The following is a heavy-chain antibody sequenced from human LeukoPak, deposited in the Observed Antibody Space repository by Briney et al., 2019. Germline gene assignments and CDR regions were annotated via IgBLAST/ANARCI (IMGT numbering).Heavy chain of an antibody. CDR3: ARSSGWYSPMDY. J-gene: IGHJ4*02. Sequence: SETLSLTCTVSGGSVGSGGYYWSWIRQPAGKGLEWIGRIYTSGSTNYNPSLKSRVTMSVDTSKNQFSLKLSSVTAADTAVYYCARSSGWYSPMDYWGQGTLVTVSS. V-gene: IGHV4-61*02. D-gene: IGHD6-19*01. CDR2: IYTSGST. CDR1: GGSVGSGGYY.